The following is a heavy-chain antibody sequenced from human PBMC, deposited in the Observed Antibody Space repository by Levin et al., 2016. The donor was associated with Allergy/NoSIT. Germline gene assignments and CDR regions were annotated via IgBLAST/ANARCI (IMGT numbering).Heavy chain of an antibody. V-gene: IGHV4-59*08. D-gene: IGHD1-26*01. J-gene: IGHJ4*02. CDR3: ARRVGATLSFDS. CDR2: IYYTGRT. CDR1: GGSIDSDY. Sequence: SETLSLTCNVSGGSIDSDYWNWIRQPPGKGLEWIGYIYYTGRTNYKSSLRGRVTISIDTSNNQFSLKLSSVTAADTAVYYCARRVGATLSFDSWGQGTLVTVSS.